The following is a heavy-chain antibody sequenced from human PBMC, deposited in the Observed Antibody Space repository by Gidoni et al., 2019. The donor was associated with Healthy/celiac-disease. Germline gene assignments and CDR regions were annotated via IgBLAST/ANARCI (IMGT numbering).Heavy chain of an antibody. CDR2: NKSKTYGGTT. Sequence: EVQLVESGGGLVKPGGSLRLSCAASGFTLSNDWMRWVRQGPGKGLEWVGRNKSKTYGGTTDYAAPVKGRFTISRDDSKNTLYLQMNSLKTEDTAVYYCTTDRLGQLVPDYYYYGMDVWGQGTTVTVSS. J-gene: IGHJ6*02. CDR1: GFTLSNDW. V-gene: IGHV3-15*01. CDR3: TTDRLGQLVPDYYYYGMDV. D-gene: IGHD6-6*01.